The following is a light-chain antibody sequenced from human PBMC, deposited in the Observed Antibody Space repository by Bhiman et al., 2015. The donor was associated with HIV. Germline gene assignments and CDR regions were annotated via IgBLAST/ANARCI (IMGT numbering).Light chain of an antibody. CDR2: YDS. Sequence: SYVLTQPPSVSVAPGKTARITCGGNNIGTKSVHWHQQKPGQAPVVVIYYDSDRPSGIPDRFSGSKSGTSATLGITGLQTGDEADYYCGTWDSSLSVVFGTGTKVTVL. CDR1: NIGTKS. CDR3: GTWDSSLSVV. J-gene: IGLJ1*01. V-gene: IGLV3-21*04.